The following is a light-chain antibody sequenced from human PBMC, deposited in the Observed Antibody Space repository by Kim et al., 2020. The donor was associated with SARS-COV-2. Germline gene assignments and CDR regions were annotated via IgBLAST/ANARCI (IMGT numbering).Light chain of an antibody. V-gene: IGLV2-11*01. Sequence: QSALTQPRSVSGSPGQSVTISCTGTSSDVGDYDYVSWYQHHTGKAPKLMIYDVSERPSGVPDRFSALKSGNTASLTISGLQAEDEAEYYCCSYAGNYIFVFGGGTQLTVL. J-gene: IGLJ3*02. CDR2: DVS. CDR1: SSDVGDYDY. CDR3: CSYAGNYIFV.